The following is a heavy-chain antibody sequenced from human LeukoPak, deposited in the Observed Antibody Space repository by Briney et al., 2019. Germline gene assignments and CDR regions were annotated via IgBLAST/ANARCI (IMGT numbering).Heavy chain of an antibody. CDR3: ARDSPGFGGDDFDY. J-gene: IGHJ4*02. V-gene: IGHV3-30*02. D-gene: IGHD2-21*01. Sequence: GGSLRLSCAASGFTFSSYGIHWVRQAPGKGQEWVAFIWYDGSNKYYGDSVKGRFTISRDNSKNTLYLQMNSLRAEDTAVYYCARDSPGFGGDDFDYWGQGTLVTVSS. CDR1: GFTFSSYG. CDR2: IWYDGSNK.